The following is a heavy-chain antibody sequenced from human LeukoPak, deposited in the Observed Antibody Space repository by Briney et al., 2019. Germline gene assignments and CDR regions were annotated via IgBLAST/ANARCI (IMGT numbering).Heavy chain of an antibody. Sequence: ASVKVSCTASGYTFTSYGISWLRQAPGQGLEWMGWISAYNGNTNYAQKLQGRVSVTTDTSTHTAYMELRSLRSDDTAVYYCARDRLGYSSEFDYWGQGTLVTVSS. CDR1: GYTFTSYG. CDR2: ISAYNGNT. D-gene: IGHD6-25*01. V-gene: IGHV1-18*01. J-gene: IGHJ4*02. CDR3: ARDRLGYSSEFDY.